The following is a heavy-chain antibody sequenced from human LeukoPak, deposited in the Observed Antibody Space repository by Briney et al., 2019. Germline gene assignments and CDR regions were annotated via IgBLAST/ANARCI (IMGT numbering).Heavy chain of an antibody. CDR2: ISGSGGST. J-gene: IGHJ3*02. D-gene: IGHD5-18*01. V-gene: IGHV3-23*01. CDR3: AKDRRNSYGDDAFDI. CDR1: GFTFSSYA. Sequence: GGSLRLSCAASGFTFSSYAMSWVRQAPGKGLEWVSAISGSGGSTYYADSVKRRFTISRDNSKNPLYLQMNSLRAEDTAVYYCAKDRRNSYGDDAFDIWGQGTMVTVSS.